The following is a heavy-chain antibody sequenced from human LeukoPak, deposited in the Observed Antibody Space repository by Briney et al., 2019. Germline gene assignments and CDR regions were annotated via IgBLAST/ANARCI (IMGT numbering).Heavy chain of an antibody. CDR3: ARGRYLTTGGGAAAGFLDY. D-gene: IGHD6-13*01. Sequence: GSLRLSCAASGFTFSTYSMNWIRQPPGKGLEWIGEINHSGSTNYNPSLKSRATISVDTSQKQFSLRLSSVTAADTAVYYCARGRYLTTGGGAAAGFLDYWGQGTLVTVSS. CDR1: GFTFSTYS. J-gene: IGHJ4*02. CDR2: INHSGST. V-gene: IGHV4-34*01.